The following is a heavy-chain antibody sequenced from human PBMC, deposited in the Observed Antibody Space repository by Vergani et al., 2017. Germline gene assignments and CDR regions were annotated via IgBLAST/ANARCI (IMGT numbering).Heavy chain of an antibody. Sequence: QVQLQESGPGLVKPSQTLSLTCTVSGGSISSGCYYWSWIRQPAGKGLEWIGRIYTSGSTNYNPSLKSRVTISVDTSKNQFSLKLSSVTAAGTAVYYCARGPPYYSGMDVWGQGTTVTVSS. CDR2: IYTSGST. J-gene: IGHJ6*02. CDR3: ARGPPYYSGMDV. CDR1: GGSISSGCYY. V-gene: IGHV4-61*02.